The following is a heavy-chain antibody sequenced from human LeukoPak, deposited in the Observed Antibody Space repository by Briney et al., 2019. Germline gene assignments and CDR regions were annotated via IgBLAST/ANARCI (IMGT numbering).Heavy chain of an antibody. J-gene: IGHJ4*02. CDR3: ARGPYSSNWYVDY. Sequence: PGGSLRLSCAASGFTFSSYEMNWVRLAPGKGLAWISYISRTGNSIYYADSVKGRFTVSRDSAKNSLYLQMNSLRAEDTAVYYCARGPYSSNWYVDYWGQGTLVTVAS. D-gene: IGHD6-13*01. CDR2: ISRTGNSI. V-gene: IGHV3-48*03. CDR1: GFTFSSYE.